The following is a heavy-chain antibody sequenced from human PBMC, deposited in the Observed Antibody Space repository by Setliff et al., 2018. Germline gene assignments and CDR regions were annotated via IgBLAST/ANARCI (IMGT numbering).Heavy chain of an antibody. CDR1: GFTFSTYW. CDR2: IKQDGSEK. CDR3: AKLRVVVTATIDD. V-gene: IGHV3-7*01. Sequence: GGSLRLSCAASGFTFSTYWMSWVRQAPGKGLEWVANIKQDGSEKYYVDSVKGRFSISRDNAKNSLYLQMNSLRAEDTAVYYCAKLRVVVTATIDDWGQGTLVTVSS. J-gene: IGHJ4*02. D-gene: IGHD2-15*01.